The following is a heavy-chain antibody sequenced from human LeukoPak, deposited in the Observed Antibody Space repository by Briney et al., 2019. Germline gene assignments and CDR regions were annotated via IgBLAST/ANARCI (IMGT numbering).Heavy chain of an antibody. CDR1: GGSFSGYY. CDR2: INHCGST. D-gene: IGHD2-15*01. CDR3: ARGQIVVVVAATFNWFDP. J-gene: IGHJ5*02. Sequence: PSETLSLTCAVYGGSFSGYYWSWIRQPPGKGLEWIGEINHCGSTNYNPSLKSRVTISVDTSKNQFSLKLSSVTAADTAVYYCARGQIVVVVAATFNWFDPWGQGTLVTVSS. V-gene: IGHV4-34*01.